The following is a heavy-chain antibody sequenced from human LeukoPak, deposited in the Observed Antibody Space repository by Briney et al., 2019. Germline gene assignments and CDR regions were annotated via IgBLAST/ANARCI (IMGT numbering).Heavy chain of an antibody. J-gene: IGHJ4*02. CDR1: GFTFSDYY. V-gene: IGHV3-11*04. D-gene: IGHD3-3*01. Sequence: GGSLRLSCAASGFTFSDYYMSWIRQAPGKGLEWVSYISSNGSTIYYADSVKGRFTISRDNAKNSLYLQMNSLRAEDTAVYYCARVPNDFWSGYYLYYFDYWGQGTLVTVSS. CDR2: ISSNGSTI. CDR3: ARVPNDFWSGYYLYYFDY.